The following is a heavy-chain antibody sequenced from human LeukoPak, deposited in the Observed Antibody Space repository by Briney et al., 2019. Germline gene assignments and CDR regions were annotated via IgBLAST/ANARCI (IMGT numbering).Heavy chain of an antibody. V-gene: IGHV4-38-2*02. CDR2: IKHRGRS. Sequence: SETLSLTCSVSGSSISSDYYWGWVRQPPGKGLEWIGSIKHRGRSYYNPSLKSRVTISVDTSKNQFSLKLSSVTAADTAVYYCARHSSRGAFFDYWGQGTLVTVSS. D-gene: IGHD6-13*01. CDR1: GSSISSDYY. CDR3: ARHSSRGAFFDY. J-gene: IGHJ4*02.